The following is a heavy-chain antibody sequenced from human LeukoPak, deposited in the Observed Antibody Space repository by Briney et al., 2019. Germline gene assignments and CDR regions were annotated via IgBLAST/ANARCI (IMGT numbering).Heavy chain of an antibody. Sequence: GASLRLSCAASGFTFSSYAMSWVRQAPGKGLEWVSAISGSGGSTYYADSMKGRFTISRDNSKNTLYLQMNSLRAEDTAVYYCAKCLGDGGNYYFDYWGQGTLVTVSS. CDR3: AKCLGDGGNYYFDY. J-gene: IGHJ4*02. D-gene: IGHD4-23*01. CDR2: ISGSGGST. CDR1: GFTFSSYA. V-gene: IGHV3-23*01.